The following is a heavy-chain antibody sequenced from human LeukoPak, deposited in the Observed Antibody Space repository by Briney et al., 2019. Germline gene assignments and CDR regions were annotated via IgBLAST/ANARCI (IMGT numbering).Heavy chain of an antibody. D-gene: IGHD6-13*01. V-gene: IGHV3-11*01. CDR1: GFTFSDYY. Sequence: GGSLRLSCAASGFTFSDYYMGWIHQAPGKGLEWVSYIPFSSSTTYYADSVKGRFTISRDNAKNSLYLQMNSLRADDTAVYYCARGWSSSWPYNLFDPWGQGTLVTVSS. CDR3: ARGWSSSWPYNLFDP. CDR2: IPFSSSTT. J-gene: IGHJ5*02.